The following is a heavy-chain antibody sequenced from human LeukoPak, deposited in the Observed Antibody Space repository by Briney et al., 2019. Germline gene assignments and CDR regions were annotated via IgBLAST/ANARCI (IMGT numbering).Heavy chain of an antibody. CDR2: FYNRGSP. Sequence: ETLYLTLSVSGGSITSGDYRWGWNRQSPGKGLEWIGSFYNRGSPYYNPSLKSRVTISLDTSKNQFSLKLTSVTAADTAIYYCAGQFDYWGQGTLVTVSS. CDR1: GGSITSGDYR. V-gene: IGHV4-39*01. CDR3: AGQFDY. J-gene: IGHJ4*02.